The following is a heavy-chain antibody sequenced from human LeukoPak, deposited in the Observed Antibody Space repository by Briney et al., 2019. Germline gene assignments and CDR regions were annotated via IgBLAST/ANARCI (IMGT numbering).Heavy chain of an antibody. Sequence: SETLSLTCTVSGGSISSHYWSWIRQPPGKGLEWIGYIYYSGSTNYNPSLKSRVTISVDTSKNQFSLKLSSVTAADTAVYYCARDNYYYGMDVWGQGTTVTVSS. J-gene: IGHJ6*02. V-gene: IGHV4-59*11. CDR2: IYYSGST. CDR3: ARDNYYYGMDV. CDR1: GGSISSHY.